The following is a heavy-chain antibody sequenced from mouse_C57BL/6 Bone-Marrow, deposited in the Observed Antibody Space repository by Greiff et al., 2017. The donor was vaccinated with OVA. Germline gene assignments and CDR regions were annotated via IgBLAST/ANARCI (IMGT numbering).Heavy chain of an antibody. D-gene: IGHD2-1*01. V-gene: IGHV2-2*01. CDR1: GFSLTSYG. J-gene: IGHJ3*01. CDR3: ATLYYGNGTFAY. CDR2: LWSGGST. Sequence: VKLQQSGPGLVQPSQSLSITCTVSGFSLTSYGVHWVRQSPGKGLEWLGVLWSGGSTDYNAAFISRLSISKDNSKSQVFFKMNILQADDIAIYYCATLYYGNGTFAYWGQGTLVTVSA.